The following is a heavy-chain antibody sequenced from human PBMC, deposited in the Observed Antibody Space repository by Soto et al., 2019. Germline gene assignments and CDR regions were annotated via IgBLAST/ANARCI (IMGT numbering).Heavy chain of an antibody. CDR1: GYTFTGYY. D-gene: IGHD5-18*01. J-gene: IGHJ4*02. V-gene: IGHV1-2*02. CDR2: INPNSGGT. Sequence: VASVKVSCKASGYTFTGYYMHWVRQAPGQGLEWMGWINPNSGGTNYAQKFQGRVTMTRDTSISTAYMELSRLRSDDTAVYYCARERGYSYGYPPLFDYWGQGTLVTVSS. CDR3: ARERGYSYGYPPLFDY.